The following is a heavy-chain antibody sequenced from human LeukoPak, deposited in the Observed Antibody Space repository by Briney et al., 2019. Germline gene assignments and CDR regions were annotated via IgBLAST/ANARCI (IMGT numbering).Heavy chain of an antibody. Sequence: ASVKVSCKVSGYTFTGYYIHWVRQAPGQGLEWMGIINPSGGSTSYAQKFQGRVTMTRDMSTSTVYMELSSLRSEDTAVYYCASSPLGTSALDYWGQGTLVTVSS. J-gene: IGHJ4*02. CDR2: INPSGGST. V-gene: IGHV1-46*01. CDR3: ASSPLGTSALDY. CDR1: GYTFTGYY.